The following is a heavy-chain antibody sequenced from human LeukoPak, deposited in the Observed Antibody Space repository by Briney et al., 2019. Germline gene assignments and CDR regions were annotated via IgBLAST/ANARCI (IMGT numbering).Heavy chain of an antibody. CDR1: GFIFA. D-gene: IGHD6-19*01. CDR2: ISGDGGST. CDR3: ARESETSGWYDY. J-gene: IGHJ4*02. Sequence: GGSLRLSCAAPGFIFAIHWVRQAPGKGLEWVSLISGDGGSTFYADSVRGRFTISRDNTRKSLSLQMSSLRSENTALYYCARESETSGWYDYWGQGTLVTVSS. V-gene: IGHV3-43*02.